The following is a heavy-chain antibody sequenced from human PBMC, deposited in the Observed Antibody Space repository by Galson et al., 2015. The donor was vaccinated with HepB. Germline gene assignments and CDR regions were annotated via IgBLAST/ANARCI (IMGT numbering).Heavy chain of an antibody. D-gene: IGHD6-13*01. Sequence: SLRLSCAASGFTFSSYGMHWVRQAPGKGLEWVAFIRYDGSNKYYADSVKGRFTISRDNSKNTLYLQMNSLRAEDTAVYYCAKESYSSSWYVYWYFDLWGRGTLVTVSS. CDR1: GFTFSSYG. V-gene: IGHV3-30*02. CDR2: IRYDGSNK. J-gene: IGHJ2*01. CDR3: AKESYSSSWYVYWYFDL.